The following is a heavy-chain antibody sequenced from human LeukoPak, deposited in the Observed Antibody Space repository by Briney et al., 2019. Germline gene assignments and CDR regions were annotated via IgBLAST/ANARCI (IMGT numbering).Heavy chain of an antibody. J-gene: IGHJ4*02. Sequence: GGSLRLSCAASGFSFSSYAMSWVRQAPGKGLKWVSAISGSGGSTYFADTVKGRFTISRDNSKNTVFLQINSLRADDTSVYYCARSVMMYASTYYFHYWGQGTLVTVSS. CDR3: ARSVMMYASTYYFHY. CDR2: ISGSGGST. CDR1: GFSFSSYA. D-gene: IGHD2-8*01. V-gene: IGHV3-23*01.